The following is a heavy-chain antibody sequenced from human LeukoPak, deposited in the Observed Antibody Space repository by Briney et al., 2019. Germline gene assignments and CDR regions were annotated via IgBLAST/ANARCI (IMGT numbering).Heavy chain of an antibody. D-gene: IGHD3-10*01. CDR3: ARSAPWGGYYGSGSYYVFDY. Sequence: GGSLRLSCAASGFTFIDYDMHWVRQVIGKGLEWVSAIGIRGDTHYSGSVEGRFTISRENAESSLYLQMNSLRAEDTAVYYCARSAPWGGYYGSGSYYVFDYWGQGTLVTVSS. CDR1: GFTFIDYD. CDR2: IGIRGDT. J-gene: IGHJ4*02. V-gene: IGHV3-13*01.